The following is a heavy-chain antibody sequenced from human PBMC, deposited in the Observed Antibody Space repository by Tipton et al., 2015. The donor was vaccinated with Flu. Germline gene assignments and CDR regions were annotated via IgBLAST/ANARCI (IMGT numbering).Heavy chain of an antibody. Sequence: VQLVQSGAEVRKPGESLKISCEASGYLFAKNWIAWVRQVSGKGLEWMGVIYPDDSETRYSPSFRGQVTISVDKSINTAYLQWRSLKTSDTAVYYCVKKWGSSRAFNLWGQGTMVTVS. D-gene: IGHD3-16*01. CDR2: IYPDDSET. J-gene: IGHJ3*01. V-gene: IGHV5-51*03. CDR1: GYLFAKNW. CDR3: VKKWGSSRAFNL.